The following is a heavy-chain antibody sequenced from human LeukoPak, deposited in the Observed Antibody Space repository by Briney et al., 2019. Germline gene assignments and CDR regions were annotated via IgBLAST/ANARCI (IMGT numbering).Heavy chain of an antibody. CDR3: AKIPSGWYGNFDY. CDR2: ISGSGGST. J-gene: IGHJ4*02. D-gene: IGHD6-19*01. Sequence: GRSLRLSCAASGFTFSSYATSWVRQAPGKGLEWVSAISGSGGSTYYADSVKGRFTISRDNSKNTLYLQMNSLRPEDTAVYYCAKIPSGWYGNFDYWGQGTLVTVSS. CDR1: GFTFSSYA. V-gene: IGHV3-23*01.